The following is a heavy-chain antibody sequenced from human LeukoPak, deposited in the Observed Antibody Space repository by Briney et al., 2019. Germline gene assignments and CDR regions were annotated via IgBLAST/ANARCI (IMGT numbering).Heavy chain of an antibody. CDR1: GFTFSSYA. D-gene: IGHD3-10*01. J-gene: IGHJ4*02. CDR3: AREYYCSGKTFDY. CDR2: ISYDGSNK. Sequence: GGSLRLSCAASGFTFSSYALHWVRQAPGKGLEWVAVISYDGSNKYYADSVKGRFTISRDNSKNTLYLQMNSLRAEDTAVYYCAREYYCSGKTFDYWGQGTLVTVSS. V-gene: IGHV3-30-3*01.